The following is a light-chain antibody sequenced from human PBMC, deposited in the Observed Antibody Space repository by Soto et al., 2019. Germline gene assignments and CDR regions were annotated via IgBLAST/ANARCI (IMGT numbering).Light chain of an antibody. J-gene: IGLJ1*01. Sequence: QSALAQPRSVSESPGQSVTISCTGTSSDVGGYDLVSWYQQHPGKAPKLMIYDVTKRPSGVPDRVSGSRSGNTASLTISGLQAEDDADYYCCSYAGTYTFYVFGTGTKVTVL. CDR1: SSDVGGYDL. CDR2: DVT. CDR3: CSYAGTYTFYV. V-gene: IGLV2-11*01.